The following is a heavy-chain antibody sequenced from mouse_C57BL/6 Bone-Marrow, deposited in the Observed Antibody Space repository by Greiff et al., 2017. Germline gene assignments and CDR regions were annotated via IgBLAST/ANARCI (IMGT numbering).Heavy chain of an antibody. J-gene: IGHJ3*01. CDR3: TRDPSSNWFAY. Sequence: EVKLMESGEGLVKPGGSLKLSCAASGFTFSSYALSWVRQTPEKRLEWVAYISSGGDYLYYADTVKGRFTIYRDHARNTLYLQMSSLKSEDTAMYYCTRDPSSNWFAYWGQGTLVTVSA. D-gene: IGHD2-10*02. V-gene: IGHV5-9-1*02. CDR1: GFTFSSYA. CDR2: ISSGGDYL.